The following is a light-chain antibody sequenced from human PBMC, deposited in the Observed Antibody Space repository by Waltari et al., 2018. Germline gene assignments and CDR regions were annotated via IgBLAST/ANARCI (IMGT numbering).Light chain of an antibody. CDR3: QQSYSSPRT. CDR2: AAS. CDR1: QSISTH. V-gene: IGKV1-39*01. J-gene: IGKJ1*01. Sequence: DIQMTPSPSSLSASVGDRVTITCRASQSISTHLNWYQQKPGKAPKLLICAASILQSGVPSRFSGSGSGTDFTLTISSLQPEDFATFYCQQSYSSPRTFGQGTKVEIK.